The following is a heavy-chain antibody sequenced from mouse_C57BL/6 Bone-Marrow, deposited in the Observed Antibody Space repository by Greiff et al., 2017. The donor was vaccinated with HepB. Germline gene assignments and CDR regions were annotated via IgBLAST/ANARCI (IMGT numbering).Heavy chain of an antibody. CDR1: GFTFSSYA. V-gene: IGHV5-4*01. CDR2: ISDGGSYT. J-gene: IGHJ1*03. CDR3: ASYYWYFDV. Sequence: EVQGVESGGGLVKPGGSLKLSCAASGFTFSSYAMSWVRQTPEKRLEWVATISDGGSYTYYPDNVKGRFTISRDNAKNNLYLQMSHLKSEDTAMYYCASYYWYFDVWGTGTTVTVSS.